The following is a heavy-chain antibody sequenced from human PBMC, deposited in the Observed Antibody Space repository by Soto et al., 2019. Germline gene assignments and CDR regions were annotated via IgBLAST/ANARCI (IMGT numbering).Heavy chain of an antibody. CDR1: VGSFSGYY. CDR3: ARGPADYYGSGSYPLY. CDR2: INHSGST. V-gene: IGHV4-34*01. Sequence: SETLSLTGAVYVGSFSGYYWSWIRQPPGKGLEWIGEINHSGSTNYNPSLKSRVTISVDTSKNQFSLKLSSVTAADTAVYYCARGPADYYGSGSYPLYWGQGTLVTVSS. J-gene: IGHJ4*02. D-gene: IGHD3-10*01.